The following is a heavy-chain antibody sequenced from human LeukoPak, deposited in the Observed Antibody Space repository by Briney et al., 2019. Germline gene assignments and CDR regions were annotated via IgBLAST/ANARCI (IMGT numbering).Heavy chain of an antibody. D-gene: IGHD6-13*01. V-gene: IGHV1-69*04. J-gene: IGHJ5*02. CDR1: GGTFRSFA. Sequence: GASVKVSCKASGGTFRSFAVSWVRQAPGQGLEWMGRIIPILDIANYTQKFQGRVTIIADKSTSTAYMELSSLRSEDTAVYYCAILLAAAETTWGQGTLVTVSS. CDR3: AILLAAAETT. CDR2: IIPILDIA.